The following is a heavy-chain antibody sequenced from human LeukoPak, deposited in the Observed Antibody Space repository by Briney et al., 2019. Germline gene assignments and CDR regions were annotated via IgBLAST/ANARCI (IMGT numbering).Heavy chain of an antibody. CDR1: GYSFTSYW. CDR2: IYPGDCNT. J-gene: IGHJ1*01. D-gene: IGHD4-17*01. CDR3: ARFIYCDYVQKFFQH. V-gene: IGHV5-51*01. Sequence: AGESLKISCKGSGYSFTSYWIGWMRQMPGKGLEWMGLIYPGDCNTRYSPSFQGQVTISGDKSISTAYLQWSSPKASDTASYFWARFIYCDYVQKFFQHGGQGTLVSV.